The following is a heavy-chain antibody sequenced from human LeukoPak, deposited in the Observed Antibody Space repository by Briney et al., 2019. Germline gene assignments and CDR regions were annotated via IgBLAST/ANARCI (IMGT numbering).Heavy chain of an antibody. CDR1: GYTFTGYY. D-gene: IGHD1-20*01. J-gene: IGHJ4*02. CDR2: INANSGGT. Sequence: ASVKVSCKASGYTFTGYYMHWVRQAPGQGLEWMGWINANSGGTNYGQKFQGRVTMTRGTSISTVYMELIRLRSDDTAVYYCAREVTGTTDDFWGQGTLVTVSS. V-gene: IGHV1-2*02. CDR3: AREVTGTTDDF.